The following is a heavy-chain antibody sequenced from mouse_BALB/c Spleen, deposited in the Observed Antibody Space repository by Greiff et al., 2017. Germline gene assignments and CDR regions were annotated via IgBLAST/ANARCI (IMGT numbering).Heavy chain of an antibody. D-gene: IGHD2-2*01. CDR1: GFSLTSYG. J-gene: IGHJ4*01. CDR3: ARKIYYGYYYAMDY. CDR2: IWSGGST. Sequence: QVHVKQSGPGLVQPSQSLSITCTVSGFSLTSYGVHWVRQSPGKGLEWLGVIWSGGSTDYNAAFISRLSISKDNSKSQVFFKMNSLQADDTAIYYCARKIYYGYYYAMDYWGQGTSVTVSS. V-gene: IGHV2-4-1*01.